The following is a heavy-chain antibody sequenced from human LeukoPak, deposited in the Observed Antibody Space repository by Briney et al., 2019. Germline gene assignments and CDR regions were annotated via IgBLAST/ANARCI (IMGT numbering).Heavy chain of an antibody. CDR2: IYSGGST. D-gene: IGHD1-14*01. V-gene: IGHV3-66*01. Sequence: GGSLRLSCAASGFTFSSYAMSWVRQAPGKGLEWVSVIYSGGSTYYADTVKGRFTISRDNSKNTLYLQMNSLRAEDTAVYYCARDSSGFGYYYYGMDVWGQGTTVTVSS. CDR3: ARDSSGFGYYYYGMDV. CDR1: GFTFSSYA. J-gene: IGHJ6*02.